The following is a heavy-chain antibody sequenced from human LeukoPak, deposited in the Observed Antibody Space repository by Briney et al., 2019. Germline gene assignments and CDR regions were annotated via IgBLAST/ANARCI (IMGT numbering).Heavy chain of an antibody. CDR1: GFTFSTYP. D-gene: IGHD3-22*01. CDR2: ISHDGSNE. CDR3: ARNYYDRSGYSDTFDY. V-gene: IGHV3-30*04. Sequence: GGSLRLSCAASGFTFSTYPMHWVRQAPGKGLEWVAFISHDGSNEYYADSVKGRFTISRDSSKNTLYLQMNSLRAEDTAVYYCARNYYDRSGYSDTFDYWGQGTLVTVSS. J-gene: IGHJ4*02.